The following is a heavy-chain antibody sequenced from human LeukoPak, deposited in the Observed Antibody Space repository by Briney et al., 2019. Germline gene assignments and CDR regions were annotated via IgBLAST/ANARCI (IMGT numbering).Heavy chain of an antibody. CDR1: AGSISSYY. J-gene: IGHJ3*02. CDR3: ARAVRGAFDI. V-gene: IGHV4-59*01. CDR2: IYYSGST. Sequence: SETLSLTCTVSAGSISSYYWGWIRQPPGKGLEWIGYIYYSGSTNYNPSLKSRVTISVDTSKNQFSLKLSSVTAADTAVYYCARAVRGAFDIWGQGTMVTVSS. D-gene: IGHD3-10*01.